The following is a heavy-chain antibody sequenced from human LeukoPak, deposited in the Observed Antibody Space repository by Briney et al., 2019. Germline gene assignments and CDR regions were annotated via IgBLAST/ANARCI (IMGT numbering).Heavy chain of an antibody. CDR1: GFTFSSYE. V-gene: IGHV3-48*03. CDR2: ISSSGSTI. CDR3: ARCKRGGYHYY. D-gene: IGHD5-12*01. Sequence: PGGSLRLSCAASGFTFSSYEMNWVRQAPGKGLEWASYISSSGSTIYYAESVKGRFTISRDNAKNSLYLQMNSLRAEDTGVYYCARCKRGGYHYYWGQGTLVTVSS. J-gene: IGHJ4*02.